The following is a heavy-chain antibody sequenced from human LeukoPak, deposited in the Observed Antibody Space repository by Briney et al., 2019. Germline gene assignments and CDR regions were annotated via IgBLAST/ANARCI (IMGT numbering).Heavy chain of an antibody. CDR2: INHSGST. J-gene: IGHJ6*03. CDR1: GGSFSGYY. V-gene: IGHV4-34*01. CDR3: ARPHDSSGYQQYYYYMDV. Sequence: SETLSLTCAVYGGSFSGYYWSWLRQPPGKGLEWIGEINHSGSTNYNPSLKSRATISVDTSKNQFSLKLSSVTAADTAVYYCARPHDSSGYQQYYYYMDVWGKGTTVTVSS. D-gene: IGHD3-22*01.